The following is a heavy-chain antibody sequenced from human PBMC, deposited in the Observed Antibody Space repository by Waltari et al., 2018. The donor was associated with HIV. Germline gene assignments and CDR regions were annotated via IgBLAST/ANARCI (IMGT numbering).Heavy chain of an antibody. Sequence: EVQLVESGGGFVQPGESLRLSCASSGFPFSTYAMGWVRQAPGKGLECVSTITPIGGSAYYADSVKGRFTISRYNSKNRLYLQMSRLRLEDTANYYCVKDRPGPGDWNYSFGDWGRGTLVTVSS. CDR1: GFPFSTYA. J-gene: IGHJ4*02. CDR3: VKDRPGPGDWNYSFGD. D-gene: IGHD1-7*01. CDR2: ITPIGGSA. V-gene: IGHV3-23*04.